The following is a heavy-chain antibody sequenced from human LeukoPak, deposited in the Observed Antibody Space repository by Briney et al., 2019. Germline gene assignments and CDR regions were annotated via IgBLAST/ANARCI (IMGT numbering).Heavy chain of an antibody. CDR3: ARGGAAAGAFDI. CDR1: GASISNYH. J-gene: IGHJ3*02. CDR2: IYTSGST. V-gene: IGHV4-4*07. D-gene: IGHD6-13*01. Sequence: SETLSLTCTVSGASISNYHWSWIRQPAGKGLEWLGRIYTSGSTNYNPSLKSRLTMSVDTSKNQFSLKLTSVTAADTAVYYCARGGAAAGAFDIWGQGTMVTASS.